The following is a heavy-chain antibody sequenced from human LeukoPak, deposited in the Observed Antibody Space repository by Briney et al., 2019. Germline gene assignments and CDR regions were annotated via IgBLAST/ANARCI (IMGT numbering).Heavy chain of an antibody. D-gene: IGHD6-6*01. CDR3: AKSAVNIAARPYYYYMDV. CDR2: ISGSGGST. V-gene: IGHV3-23*01. J-gene: IGHJ6*03. Sequence: ETLSLTCTVSGYSISSGYYWGWIRQPPGKGLEWVSAISGSGGSTYYADSVKGRFTISRDNSKNTLYLQMNSLRAEDTAVYYCAKSAVNIAARPYYYYMDVWGKGTTVTVSS. CDR1: GYSISSGYY.